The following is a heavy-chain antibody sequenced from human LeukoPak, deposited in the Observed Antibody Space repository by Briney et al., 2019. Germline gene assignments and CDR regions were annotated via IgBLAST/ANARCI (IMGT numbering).Heavy chain of an antibody. J-gene: IGHJ4*02. CDR2: ISAYNGNT. D-gene: IGHD6-13*01. Sequence: GASVKVSCKASGYTFTGYYMHWVRQAPGQGLEWMGWISAYNGNTNYAQKLQGRVTMTTDTSSSTDYLEVRSLRSDDTAVYYCAKGAEAETSPLDFWGQGTPVTVSS. CDR1: GYTFTGYY. V-gene: IGHV1-18*04. CDR3: AKGAEAETSPLDF.